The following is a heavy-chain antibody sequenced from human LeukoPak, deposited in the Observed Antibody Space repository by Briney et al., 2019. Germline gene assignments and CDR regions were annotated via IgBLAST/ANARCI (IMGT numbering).Heavy chain of an antibody. CDR2: ISSSSSTI. Sequence: PGGSLRLSCAASGYTFTNYNMYWVRQAPGKGREWVSYISSSSSTIYYADSVKGRFTISRDNAKNSLYLQMNSLRAEDTAVYYCARGHGGSCYFGGQGTLVTVSS. J-gene: IGHJ4*02. D-gene: IGHD2-15*01. V-gene: IGHV3-48*01. CDR3: ARGHGGSCYF. CDR1: GYTFTNYN.